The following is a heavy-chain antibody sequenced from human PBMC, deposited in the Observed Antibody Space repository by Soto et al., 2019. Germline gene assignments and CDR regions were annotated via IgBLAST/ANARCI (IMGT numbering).Heavy chain of an antibody. CDR2: FYYSRDT. Sequence: SETLSLTSTVSGDSISSGSSYWGWVRQPPGKGLEWIGSFYYSRDTHYNPSLKSRATISVDTSKNQFSLKLSSVTAADTAVYYCARHTPAISISDHWGQGTLVTVPQ. CDR3: ARHTPAISISDH. CDR1: GDSISSGSSY. D-gene: IGHD2-15*01. J-gene: IGHJ4*02. V-gene: IGHV4-39*01.